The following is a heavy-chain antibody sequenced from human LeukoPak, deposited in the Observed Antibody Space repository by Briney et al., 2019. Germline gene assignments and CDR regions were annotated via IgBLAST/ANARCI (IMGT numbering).Heavy chain of an antibody. CDR1: GFTFSTYA. Sequence: PGGSLRLSCAASGFTFSTYAMSWVRQAPGKGLEWVSTINNSGGRTFYTDSVKGRFTISRDNSKDMLYLQMNSLRAEDTAAYYCAKREGYKWNDWHFDYWGQGTLVTVSS. CDR3: AKREGYKWNDWHFDY. D-gene: IGHD1-1*01. J-gene: IGHJ4*02. V-gene: IGHV3-23*01. CDR2: INNSGGRT.